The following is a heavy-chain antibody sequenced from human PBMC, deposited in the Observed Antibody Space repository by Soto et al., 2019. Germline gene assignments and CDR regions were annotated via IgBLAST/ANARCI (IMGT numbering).Heavy chain of an antibody. CDR2: ISYDGIHK. CDR3: ARDNSWSFDY. CDR1: GFTFSTHG. D-gene: IGHD6-13*01. J-gene: IGHJ4*02. Sequence: QVQLVESGGGVVQPGRSLRLSCAASGFTFSTHGMHWVRQAPGEGLEWVALISYDGIHKYYTDSVKGRFTISRDNSKNMRDLQMSSRRVEDKAVYYCARDNSWSFDYWGQGTLVTVSS. V-gene: IGHV3-30*03.